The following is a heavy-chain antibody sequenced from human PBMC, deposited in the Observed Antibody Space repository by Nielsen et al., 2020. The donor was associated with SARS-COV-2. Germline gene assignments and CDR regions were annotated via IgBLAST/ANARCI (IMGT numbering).Heavy chain of an antibody. Sequence: GESLKISCAASGFTFSSYAMSWVRQAPGKGLEWVSVISSSGGSTYYADSVKGRFTISRDNSKNTLFLQMNSLRAEDTAVYCCAKASDIWGQGTMVTVSS. V-gene: IGHV3-23*01. CDR2: ISSSGGST. CDR3: AKASDI. J-gene: IGHJ3*02. CDR1: GFTFSSYA.